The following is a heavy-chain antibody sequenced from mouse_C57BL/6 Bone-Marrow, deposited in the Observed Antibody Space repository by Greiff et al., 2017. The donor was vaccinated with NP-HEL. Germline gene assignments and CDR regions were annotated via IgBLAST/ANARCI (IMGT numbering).Heavy chain of an antibody. J-gene: IGHJ4*01. D-gene: IGHD2-12*01. CDR2: SRNKANDYTT. Sequence: EVKLVESGGGLVQSGRSLRLSCATSGFTFSDFYMEWVRQAPGKGLEWIAASRNKANDYTTEYSASVKGRFIVSRDTSQSILYLQMNALRAEDTAIYYCARDPYYSSTGAMDYWGQGTSVTVSS. CDR1: GFTFSDFY. CDR3: ARDPYYSSTGAMDY. V-gene: IGHV7-1*01.